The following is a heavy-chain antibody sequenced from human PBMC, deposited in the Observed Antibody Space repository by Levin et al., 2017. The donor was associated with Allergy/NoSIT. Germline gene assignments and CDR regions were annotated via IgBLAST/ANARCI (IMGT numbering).Heavy chain of an antibody. CDR1: GFTFDDYA. Sequence: SCAASGFTFDDYAMHWVRQAPGKGLEWVSGISWNSGSMVYADSVKGRFTISRDSAKNSLYLQMNSLRAEDTALYYCAKGADSRGSANAFDIWGQGTLVTVSS. CDR3: AKGADSRGSANAFDI. V-gene: IGHV3-9*01. CDR2: ISWNSGSM. J-gene: IGHJ3*02. D-gene: IGHD3-22*01.